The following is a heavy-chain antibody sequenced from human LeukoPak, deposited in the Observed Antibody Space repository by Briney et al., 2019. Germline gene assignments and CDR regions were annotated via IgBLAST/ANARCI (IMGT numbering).Heavy chain of an antibody. Sequence: PSETLSLTCTVSGGSISSGGYYWSWIRQPPGKGLEWIGYIYHSGSTYYNPSLKSRVTISVDRSKNQFSLKLSSVTAADTAVYYCAGGDCSSTSCYIAAMGHGYYYYMDVWGKGTTVTVSS. D-gene: IGHD2-2*02. CDR3: AGGDCSSTSCYIAAMGHGYYYYMDV. J-gene: IGHJ6*03. CDR2: IYHSGST. CDR1: GGSISSGGYY. V-gene: IGHV4-30-2*01.